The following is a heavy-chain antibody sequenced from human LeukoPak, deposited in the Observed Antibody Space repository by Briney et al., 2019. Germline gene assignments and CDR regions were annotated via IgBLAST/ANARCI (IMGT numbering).Heavy chain of an antibody. CDR1: GLTFYDYA. J-gene: IGHJ4*02. CDR3: AAGAGITRY. Sequence: GGSLRLSCAASGLTFYDYAVHWVRQAPGKGLEWVSGITWNSGSIAYADSVKGRFTISRDNAKNSLYLQVNSLRSEDTALYYCAAGAGITRYWGQGTLVTVSS. D-gene: IGHD3-10*01. V-gene: IGHV3-9*01. CDR2: ITWNSGSI.